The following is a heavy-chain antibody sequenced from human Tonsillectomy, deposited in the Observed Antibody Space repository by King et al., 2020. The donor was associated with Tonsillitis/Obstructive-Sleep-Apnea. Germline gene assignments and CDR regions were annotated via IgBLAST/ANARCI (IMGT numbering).Heavy chain of an antibody. D-gene: IGHD2-8*01. CDR2: IFSGGCQ. Sequence: VQLVESGGGLVLPWGSLRLSCAAAGFTVSSHYMSRVLQAPGKGLEWVAVIFSGGCQYYAGSVKVSFTISRDNSKNTLYLQMNSLRAEDTALFYYARVSPTNPRPYYYYMDVWGKGTTVTVSS. J-gene: IGHJ6*03. CDR3: ARVSPTNPRPYYYYMDV. V-gene: IGHV3-66*01. CDR1: GFTVSSHY.